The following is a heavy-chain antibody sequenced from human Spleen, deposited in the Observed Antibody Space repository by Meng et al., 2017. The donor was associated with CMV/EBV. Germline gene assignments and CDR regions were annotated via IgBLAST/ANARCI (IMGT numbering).Heavy chain of an antibody. CDR1: GYTFTSYG. CDR3: ARGEEQLVPRDAFDI. Sequence: ASIKASSLASGYTFTSYGISWVRQAPGQGLEWMGWISAYNGNTNYAQKLQGRVTMTTDTSTSTAYMELRSLRSDDTAVYYCARGEEQLVPRDAFDIWGQGTMVTVSS. D-gene: IGHD6-13*01. CDR2: ISAYNGNT. J-gene: IGHJ3*02. V-gene: IGHV1-18*01.